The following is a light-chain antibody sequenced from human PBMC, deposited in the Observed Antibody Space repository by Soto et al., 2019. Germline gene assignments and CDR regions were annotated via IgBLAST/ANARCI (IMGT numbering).Light chain of an antibody. CDR1: QDINTY. CDR2: DAS. Sequence: DTQMPQSPSSLSASVGDRVTISCQASQDINTYLNWYQQKPGKAPKLLIYDASKLETGVPSRFSGSGSGTDFTFTISSLQPEDIATYYCQQYVDLPPTFGGGTKVEIK. CDR3: QQYVDLPPT. V-gene: IGKV1-33*01. J-gene: IGKJ4*01.